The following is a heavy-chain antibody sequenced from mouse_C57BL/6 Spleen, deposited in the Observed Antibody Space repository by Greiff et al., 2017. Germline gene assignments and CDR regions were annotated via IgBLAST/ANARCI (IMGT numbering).Heavy chain of an antibody. V-gene: IGHV1-81*01. CDR1: GYTFTSYG. CDR3: AREGTTVVA. J-gene: IGHJ2*01. D-gene: IGHD1-1*01. Sequence: VQLQQSGAELARPGASVTLSCKASGYTFTSYGISWVKQRTGQGLEWIGEIYPRSGNTYYNEKFKGKATRTADKSSSTAYMELRSLTSEDSAVYVCAREGTTVVAWGEGTTLTVSS. CDR2: IYPRSGNT.